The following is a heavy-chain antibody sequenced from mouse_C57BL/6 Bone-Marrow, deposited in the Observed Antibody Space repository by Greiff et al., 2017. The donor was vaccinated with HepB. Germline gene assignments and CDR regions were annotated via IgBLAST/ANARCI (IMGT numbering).Heavy chain of an antibody. CDR3: ARPLIYDGYYLYYFDY. V-gene: IGHV5-6*01. CDR1: GFTFSSYG. J-gene: IGHJ2*01. Sequence: EVQLVESGGDLVKPGGSLKLSCAASGFTFSSYGMSWVRQTPDKRLEWVATISSGGSYTYYPDSVKGRFTISRDNAKNTLYLQMSSLKSEDTAMYYCARPLIYDGYYLYYFDYWGQGTTLTVSS. CDR2: ISSGGSYT. D-gene: IGHD2-3*01.